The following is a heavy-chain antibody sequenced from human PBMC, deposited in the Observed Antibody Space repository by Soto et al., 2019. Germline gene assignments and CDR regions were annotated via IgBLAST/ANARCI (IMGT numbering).Heavy chain of an antibody. D-gene: IGHD3-3*01. CDR1: GGSFSGYY. CDR3: ARDFWSGYYHYYYYYGMDV. J-gene: IGHJ6*02. CDR2: INHSGST. V-gene: IGHV4-34*01. Sequence: SETLSLTCAVYGGSFSGYYWSWIRQPPGKGLEWIGEINHSGSTNYNPSLKSRITISIDTSKNQFSLKLSSVTAADTAEYYSARDFWSGYYHYYYYYGMDVWGQGTTVTVSS.